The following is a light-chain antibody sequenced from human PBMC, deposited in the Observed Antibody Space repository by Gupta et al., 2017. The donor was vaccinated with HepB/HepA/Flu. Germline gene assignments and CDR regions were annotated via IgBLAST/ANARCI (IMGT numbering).Light chain of an antibody. CDR2: GND. CDR1: RSNIGAGFD. J-gene: IGLJ2*01. Sequence: QPVLTQPPSVSGAPGQRVTISCTGRRSNIGAGFDVHWYRQLPGTAPKLLVFGNDNRPSGVPDRFSASKSGTSASLAITGRLAEDEGDYYCQSFDSDLSGLVFGGATKLTVL. V-gene: IGLV1-40*01. CDR3: QSFDSDLSGLV.